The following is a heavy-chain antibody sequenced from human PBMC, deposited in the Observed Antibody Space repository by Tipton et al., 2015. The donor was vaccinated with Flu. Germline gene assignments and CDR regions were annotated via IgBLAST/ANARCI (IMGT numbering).Heavy chain of an antibody. Sequence: TLSLTCAVSDYSISSGRFWGWIRQTQGKGLEWIGSMYHSGSSNYNPSLKSRVTISVDTSKNQFSLKLSSVTAADTAVYYCASAPTWAGSWGQGTLVTVSS. CDR3: ASAPTWAGS. CDR2: MYHSGSS. V-gene: IGHV4-38-2*01. J-gene: IGHJ4*02. D-gene: IGHD3-10*01. CDR1: DYSISSGRF.